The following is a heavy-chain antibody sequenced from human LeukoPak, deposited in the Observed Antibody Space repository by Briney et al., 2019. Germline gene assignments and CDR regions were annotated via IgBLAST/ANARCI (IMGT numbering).Heavy chain of an antibody. J-gene: IGHJ4*02. Sequence: SETLSLTCTVSGGSISSYYWSWIRQPPGKGLEWIGYIYYSENTNYNSSLKSRVTISEDTSKNQFSLNLTSVTAADTAVYYCAGGNFYDSSGHPYHFHYWGQGTLVTVPS. CDR2: IYYSENT. D-gene: IGHD3-22*01. CDR3: AGGNFYDSSGHPYHFHY. CDR1: GGSISSYY. V-gene: IGHV4-59*01.